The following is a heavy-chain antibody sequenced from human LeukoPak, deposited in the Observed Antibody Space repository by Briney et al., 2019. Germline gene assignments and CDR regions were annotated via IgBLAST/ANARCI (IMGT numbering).Heavy chain of an antibody. D-gene: IGHD2-15*01. J-gene: IGHJ5*02. CDR3: ARAGYCSGGSCYLRAVFPPNWFDP. CDR2: ISAYNGNT. V-gene: IGHV1-18*01. CDR1: GYTFTSYG. Sequence: ASVKVSCKASGYTFTSYGISWVRQAPGQGLEWMGWISAYNGNTNYAQKLQGRVTMTTDTSTSTAYMELRSLRSDDTAVYYCARAGYCSGGSCYLRAVFPPNWFDPWGQGTLVTVSS.